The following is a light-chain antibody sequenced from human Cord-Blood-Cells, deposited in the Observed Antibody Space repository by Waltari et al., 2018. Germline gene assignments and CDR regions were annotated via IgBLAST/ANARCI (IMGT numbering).Light chain of an antibody. CDR1: QSVSSSY. CDR2: GAS. Sequence: EIVLTQSPGTLSLYPGDRATLSCRASQSVSSSYLAWYQQKPGQAPRLLIYGASSRATGIPDRFSGSGSGTDFTLTISRLEPEDFAVYYCQQYGSSPFTFGPGTKVDIK. V-gene: IGKV3-20*01. J-gene: IGKJ3*01. CDR3: QQYGSSPFT.